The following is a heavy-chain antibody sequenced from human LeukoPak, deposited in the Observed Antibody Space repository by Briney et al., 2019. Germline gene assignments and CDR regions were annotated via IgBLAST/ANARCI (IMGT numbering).Heavy chain of an antibody. V-gene: IGHV1-2*02. CDR3: ARAHSSSWYLDAFDI. J-gene: IGHJ3*02. D-gene: IGHD6-13*01. Sequence: ASVKVSCKASGYTFSGYHMHWVRQAPGQGLEWMGWINPESDGTNYAQNFQGRVTMTRDTSISTAYMELSRLRSDDTAVYYCARAHSSSWYLDAFDIWGQGTMVTVSS. CDR2: INPESDGT. CDR1: GYTFSGYH.